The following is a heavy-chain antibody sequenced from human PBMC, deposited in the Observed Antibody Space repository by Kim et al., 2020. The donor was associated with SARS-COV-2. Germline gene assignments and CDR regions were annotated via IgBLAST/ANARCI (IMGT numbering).Heavy chain of an antibody. J-gene: IGHJ4*02. Sequence: GGSLRLSCAASGFTFSSYSMNWVRQAPGKGLEWVSSISSSSSYIYYADSVKGRFTISRDNAKNSLYLQMNSLRAEDTAVYYCARDSFSNIIVATMGVWDYWGQGTLVTVSS. CDR1: GFTFSSYS. V-gene: IGHV3-21*01. CDR2: ISSSSSYI. D-gene: IGHD5-12*01. CDR3: ARDSFSNIIVATMGVWDY.